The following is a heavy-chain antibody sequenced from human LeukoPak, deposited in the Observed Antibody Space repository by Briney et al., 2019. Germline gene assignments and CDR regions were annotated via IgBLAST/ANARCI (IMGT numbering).Heavy chain of an antibody. CDR2: FDPEDGET. V-gene: IGHV1-24*01. D-gene: IGHD2-2*01. Sequence: ASVKVSCKVSGYTLTELSMHWVRQAPGKGLEWMGGFDPEDGETIYTQKFQGRVTMTEDTSTDTAYMELSSLRSEDTAVYYCATGVRGEDIVVVPADDAFDIWGQGTMVTVSS. CDR1: GYTLTELS. CDR3: ATGVRGEDIVVVPADDAFDI. J-gene: IGHJ3*02.